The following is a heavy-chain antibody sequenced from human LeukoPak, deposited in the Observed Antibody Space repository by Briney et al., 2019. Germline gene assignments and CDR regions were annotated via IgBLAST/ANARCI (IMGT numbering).Heavy chain of an antibody. CDR1: GYTFTSYD. J-gene: IGHJ4*02. CDR2: MNPNSGNT. D-gene: IGHD3-3*01. V-gene: IGHV1-8*01. Sequence: ASVKVSCKASGYTFTSYDINWVRQATGQGLEWMGWMNPNSGNTGYAQKFQGRVTMTRNTSISTAYMELRSLRSDDTAVYYCARDAAVITIFGVVIQYFDYWGQGTLVTVSS. CDR3: ARDAAVITIFGVVIQYFDY.